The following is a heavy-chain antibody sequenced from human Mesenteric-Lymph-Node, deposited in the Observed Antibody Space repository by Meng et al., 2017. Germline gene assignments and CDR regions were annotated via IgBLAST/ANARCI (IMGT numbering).Heavy chain of an antibody. J-gene: IGHJ4*02. Sequence: GESLKISCAASGFTLSSYWMTWVRQAPGKGLEWVANIKQDGNEKYYVDSVQGRFTISRDNAKNSLYLQMHSLRVEDTAVYYCATQSSGFNYWGQGKRVNGSS. V-gene: IGHV3-7*01. CDR1: GFTLSSYW. CDR3: ATQSSGFNY. CDR2: IKQDGNEK. D-gene: IGHD6-19*01.